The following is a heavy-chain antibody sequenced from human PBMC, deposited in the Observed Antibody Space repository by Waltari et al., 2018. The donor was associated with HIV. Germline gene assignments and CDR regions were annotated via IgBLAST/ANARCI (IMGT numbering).Heavy chain of an antibody. Sequence: VQLVQSGPEMRKPGASVKISCRASGFTFPNYVFSWVRQAPGQGLEWLGWIRAYDGKKEAARKFKGRITLTTDTSTTTAYLEVRSLRSDDTAIYHCVRGGGSWLYDRYYYQGLDVWGQGTTVIVSS. CDR3: VRGGGSWLYDRYYYQGLDV. CDR1: GFTFPNYV. CDR2: IRAYDGKK. J-gene: IGHJ6*02. D-gene: IGHD3-16*01. V-gene: IGHV1-18*01.